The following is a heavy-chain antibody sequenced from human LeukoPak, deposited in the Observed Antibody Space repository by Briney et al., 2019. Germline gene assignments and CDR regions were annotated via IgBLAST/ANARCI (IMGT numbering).Heavy chain of an antibody. J-gene: IGHJ4*02. D-gene: IGHD2-8*01. CDR2: INSDGSST. CDR3: ARAPLGYCTNGVCSFLDY. CDR1: GFTFSSYW. Sequence: GGSLRLSCAASGFTFSSYWMHWVRQAPGKGLVWVSRINSDGSSTSYADSVKGRFTISRDNAKNTLYLQMNSPRAEDTAVYYCARAPLGYCTNGVCSFLDYWGQGTLVTVSS. V-gene: IGHV3-74*01.